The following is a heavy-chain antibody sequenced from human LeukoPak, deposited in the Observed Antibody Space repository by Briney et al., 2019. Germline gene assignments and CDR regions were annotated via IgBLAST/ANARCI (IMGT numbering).Heavy chain of an antibody. V-gene: IGHV1-24*01. CDR3: ATGGIVATLPLSFDI. CDR2: FDPEDGET. J-gene: IGHJ3*02. Sequence: GASVKVSCKVSGYTLTELSMHWVRQAPGKGLEWMGGFDPEDGETIYAQKFQGRVTMTEDTSTDTAYMELSSLRSEDTAVYYCATGGIVATLPLSFDIWGQGTVVTVSS. CDR1: GYTLTELS. D-gene: IGHD5-12*01.